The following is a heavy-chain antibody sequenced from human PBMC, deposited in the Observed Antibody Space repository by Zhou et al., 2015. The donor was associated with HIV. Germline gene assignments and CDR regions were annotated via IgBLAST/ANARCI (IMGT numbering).Heavy chain of an antibody. CDR3: AAGAEYYYDSSGYYYLGPESAFDI. Sequence: QMQLVQSGPEVKKPGTSVKVSCKASGFTFTSSAVQWVRQARGQRLEWIGWIVVGSGNTNYAQKFQERVTITRDMSTSTAYMELSSLRSEDTAVYYCAAGAEYYYDSSGYYYLGPESAFDIVGPRDNGHRLF. D-gene: IGHD3-22*01. CDR2: IVVGSGNT. V-gene: IGHV1-58*01. J-gene: IGHJ3*02. CDR1: GFTFTSSA.